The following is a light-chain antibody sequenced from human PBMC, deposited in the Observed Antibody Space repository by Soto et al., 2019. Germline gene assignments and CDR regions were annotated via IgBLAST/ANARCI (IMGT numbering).Light chain of an antibody. CDR2: LYSDGSH. Sequence: QPVLTQSPSASASLGASVKLTCTLSSGHSSYAIAWHQQQPEKGPRYLMKLYSDGSHNKGDGIPDRFSGSSSGAERYLTISSLQSEDEADYYCQTWGTGMGVFGGGTKVTVL. J-gene: IGLJ2*01. CDR3: QTWGTGMGV. CDR1: SGHSSYA. V-gene: IGLV4-69*01.